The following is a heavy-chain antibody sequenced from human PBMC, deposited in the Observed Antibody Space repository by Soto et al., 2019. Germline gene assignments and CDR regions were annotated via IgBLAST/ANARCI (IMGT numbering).Heavy chain of an antibody. V-gene: IGHV3-23*01. CDR2: VSGRGGST. CDR1: GFTFSSRA. CDR3: AKQDPLDYSTYVEYFDY. D-gene: IGHD4-4*01. J-gene: IGHJ4*02. Sequence: EVQLLESGGGLVQPGGSLRLSCAASGFTFSSRAMSWVRQAPGKGLEWVSGVSGRGGSTYYADSVKGRFTISRDNSKNTLYLQMNSLRAEDTAIYYCAKQDPLDYSTYVEYFDYWGQGTLVTVSS.